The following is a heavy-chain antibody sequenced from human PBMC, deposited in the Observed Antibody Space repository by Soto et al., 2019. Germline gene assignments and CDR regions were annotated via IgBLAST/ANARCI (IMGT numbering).Heavy chain of an antibody. CDR2: TKNKANSYTT. CDR1: GFTFSDRY. V-gene: IGHV3-72*01. CDR3: TIEGAYPGPDFDY. J-gene: IGHJ4*02. Sequence: LGGSLRLSCAASGFTFSDRYMDWVRQAPGKGLEWVGRTKNKANSYTTEYAASVKGRFTISRDYSRDSVYLQMNSLKTDDTAVYYCTIEGAYPGPDFDYWGQGTLVTVSS. D-gene: IGHD3-16*01.